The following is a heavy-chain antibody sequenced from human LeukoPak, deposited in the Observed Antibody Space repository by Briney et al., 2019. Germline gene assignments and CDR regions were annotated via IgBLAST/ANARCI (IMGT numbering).Heavy chain of an antibody. CDR1: GFTVSSNY. V-gene: IGHV3-66*02. Sequence: GGSLRLSCAASGFTVSSNYMSWVRPAPGKGLEWVSVIYSGGSTYYADSVKGRFTISRDNSKNTLYLQMNSLRAEDTAVYYCARSPYYDFWSGGLPDQYYYYYYMDVWGKGTTVTVSS. D-gene: IGHD3-3*01. CDR3: ARSPYYDFWSGGLPDQYYYYYYMDV. J-gene: IGHJ6*03. CDR2: IYSGGST.